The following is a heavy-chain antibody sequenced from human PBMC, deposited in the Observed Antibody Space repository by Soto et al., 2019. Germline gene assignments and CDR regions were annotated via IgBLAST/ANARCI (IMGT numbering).Heavy chain of an antibody. Sequence: ASVKVSCKASGYTFTSYDINWVRLATGQGLERMGWMNPNSGNTANNAQKFQGRVTITADESTSTAYMELSSLRSEDTAVYYCARKGGISGYDLIYYYYYGMDVWGQGTTVTVSS. CDR1: GYTFTSYD. J-gene: IGHJ6*02. CDR3: ARKGGISGYDLIYYYYYGMDV. CDR2: MNPNSGNT. V-gene: IGHV1-8*01. D-gene: IGHD5-12*01.